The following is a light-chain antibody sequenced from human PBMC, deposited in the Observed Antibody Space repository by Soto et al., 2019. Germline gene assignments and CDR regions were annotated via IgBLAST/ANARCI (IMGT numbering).Light chain of an antibody. CDR1: QGISSY. CDR3: QQLKSYRL. CDR2: AAS. J-gene: IGKJ3*01. V-gene: IGKV1-9*01. Sequence: DIQLTQSPSFLSASVGDRVTITCRARQGISSYLAWYQQKPGKAPKLLIYAASTLQSEVPSRFSGNGSVTEFTLTISSLQPEDFATYYCQQLKSYRLFGPGTKVDIK.